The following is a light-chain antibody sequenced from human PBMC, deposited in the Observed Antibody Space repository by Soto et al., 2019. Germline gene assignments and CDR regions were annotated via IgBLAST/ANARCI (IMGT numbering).Light chain of an antibody. Sequence: QSALTQPPSASGSPGQSVTISCTGTSSDVGGYNYVSWYQQHPGKAPKLMIYEVSKRPSGVPDRFSGSKSGNTASLTVSGLQAEDEAEYYCSSYAGSTLFGTGTKVXVL. V-gene: IGLV2-8*01. CDR3: SSYAGSTL. CDR2: EVS. CDR1: SSDVGGYNY. J-gene: IGLJ1*01.